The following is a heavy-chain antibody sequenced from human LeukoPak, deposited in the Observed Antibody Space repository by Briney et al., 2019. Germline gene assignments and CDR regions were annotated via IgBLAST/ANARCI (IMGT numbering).Heavy chain of an antibody. J-gene: IGHJ4*02. D-gene: IGHD5-24*01. V-gene: IGHV1-2*02. CDR2: INPNSGGT. Sequence: ASVKVSCKASGYTFTGYYMHWVRQAPGQGLEWIGWINPNSGGTNYAQKFQGRVTMTRDTSISTAYMELSRLRSDDTAVYYCARKFAGRWLQFVDYWGQGTLVTVSS. CDR3: ARKFAGRWLQFVDY. CDR1: GYTFTGYY.